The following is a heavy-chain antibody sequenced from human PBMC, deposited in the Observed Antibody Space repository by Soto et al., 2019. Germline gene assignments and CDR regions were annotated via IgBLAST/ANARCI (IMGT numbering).Heavy chain of an antibody. CDR2: ISAYNGNT. D-gene: IGHD2-15*01. CDR3: ARVYCSGGSCYRYAFDI. Sequence: ASVKVSCKASGYTFTSYGISWVRQAPGQGLEWMGWISAYNGNTNYAQKLQGRVTMTTDTSTSTAYMELRSLRSDDTAVYYCARVYCSGGSCYRYAFDIWGQGTMVTVSS. J-gene: IGHJ3*02. V-gene: IGHV1-18*01. CDR1: GYTFTSYG.